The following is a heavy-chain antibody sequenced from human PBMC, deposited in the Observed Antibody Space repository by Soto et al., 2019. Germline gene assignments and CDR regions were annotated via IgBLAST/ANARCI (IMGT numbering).Heavy chain of an antibody. CDR3: ARSGYSSGWYRWYFDF. D-gene: IGHD6-19*01. J-gene: IGHJ2*01. Sequence: GASVKVSCKASGYTFSNYGIHWMRQAPGQRLEWMGWINAGNGNTKYSQKFQDRVTITRDTSATTAYMELSSLRSEDTAVFYCARSGYSSGWYRWYFDFWGRGTLVTVSS. CDR2: INAGNGNT. V-gene: IGHV1-3*01. CDR1: GYTFSNYG.